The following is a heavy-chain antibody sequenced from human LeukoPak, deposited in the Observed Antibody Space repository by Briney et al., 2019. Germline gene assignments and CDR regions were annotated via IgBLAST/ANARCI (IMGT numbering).Heavy chain of an antibody. CDR3: AREAEMAPSDY. CDR1: GGTFSSYA. CDR2: INPDSGGP. V-gene: IGHV1-2*02. J-gene: IGHJ4*02. Sequence: ASVKVSCKASGGTFSSYAISWVRQAPGQGLEWVGWINPDSGGPNYAQKFQGRVTMTRDTSISTAYMELSRLRSDDTAVYYCAREAEMAPSDYWGQGTLVTVSS. D-gene: IGHD5-24*01.